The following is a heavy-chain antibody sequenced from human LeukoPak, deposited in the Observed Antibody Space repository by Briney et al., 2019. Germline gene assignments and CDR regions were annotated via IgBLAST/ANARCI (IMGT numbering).Heavy chain of an antibody. CDR1: GFTFSSYG. V-gene: IGHV3-30*19. Sequence: SGGSLRLSCAASGFTFSSYGMHWVRQAPGKGLEWVAVISYDGSNKYYADSVKGRFTISRDNSKNTLYLQMNSLRAEDTAVYYCAKDSSGWYRGGLVDYWGQGTLVTVSS. CDR2: ISYDGSNK. J-gene: IGHJ4*02. CDR3: AKDSSGWYRGGLVDY. D-gene: IGHD6-19*01.